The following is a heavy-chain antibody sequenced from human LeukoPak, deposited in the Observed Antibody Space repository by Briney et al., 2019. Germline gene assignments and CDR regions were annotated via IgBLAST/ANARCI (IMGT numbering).Heavy chain of an antibody. Sequence: SVKVSCKASGCTLISYALSWVRQAPGRGLEWMGRIIPIFDTADYTQRFQGRVTFTADKSTGTAFMELSSLRSEDTATYYCVRDYDVSGPQKNYFDFWGQGTLVTVSS. CDR3: VRDYDVSGPQKNYFDF. D-gene: IGHD3-22*01. CDR1: GCTLISYA. CDR2: IIPIFDTA. J-gene: IGHJ4*02. V-gene: IGHV1-69*06.